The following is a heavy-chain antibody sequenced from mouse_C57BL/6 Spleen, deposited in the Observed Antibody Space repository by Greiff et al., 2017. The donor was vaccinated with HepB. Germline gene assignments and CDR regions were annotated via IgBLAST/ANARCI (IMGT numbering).Heavy chain of an antibody. Sequence: EVMLVESGGGLVKPGGSLKLSCAASGFTFSSYAMSWVRQTPEKRLEWVATISDGGSYTYYPDNVKGRFTISRDNAKNNLYLQMSHLKSEDTAMYYCARGATIVRGYYFDYWGQGTTLTVSS. CDR2: ISDGGSYT. V-gene: IGHV5-4*03. J-gene: IGHJ2*01. CDR3: ARGATIVRGYYFDY. CDR1: GFTFSSYA. D-gene: IGHD2-5*01.